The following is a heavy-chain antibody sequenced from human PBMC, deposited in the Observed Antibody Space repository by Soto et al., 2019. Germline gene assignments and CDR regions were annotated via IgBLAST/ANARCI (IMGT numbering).Heavy chain of an antibody. CDR1: GYTFTSYY. Sequence: GSVKVSCKASGYTFTSYYMHWVRQAPGQGLEWMGIINPSGGSTSYAQKFQGRVTMTRDTSTSTVYMELSSLRSEDTAVYYCARDCAIHDRQLVKYYYYGMDVWGQGTTVTVSS. D-gene: IGHD6-6*01. CDR2: INPSGGST. V-gene: IGHV1-46*01. J-gene: IGHJ6*02. CDR3: ARDCAIHDRQLVKYYYYGMDV.